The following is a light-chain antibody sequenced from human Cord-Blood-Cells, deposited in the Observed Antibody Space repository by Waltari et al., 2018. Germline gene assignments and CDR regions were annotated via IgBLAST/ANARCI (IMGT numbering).Light chain of an antibody. CDR2: RNN. CDR3: AAWDDSLSGVV. CDR1: SSNIGSNY. J-gene: IGLJ2*01. Sequence: QSVLTQPPSASGTPGQRVTISCSGSSSNIGSNYVYWYQQLPGTAPKLLIYRNNQRPSGVPDRFSGSKSGTSASLAISGLRPKDEADYYCAAWDDSLSGVVFGGGTKLTVL. V-gene: IGLV1-47*01.